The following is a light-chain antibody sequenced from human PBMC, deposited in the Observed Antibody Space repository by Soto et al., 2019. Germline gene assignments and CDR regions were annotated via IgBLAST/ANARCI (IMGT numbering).Light chain of an antibody. CDR3: QQYGSSPPYT. J-gene: IGKJ2*01. Sequence: EVVLTQSPGTLSLSPGERATLSCRASQSVSNNYLAWYQQKPGQAPRLLIFGSSDRATGIPDRFSGSGSGIDFTITISRLEPEDFAMYYCQQYGSSPPYTFGLGTKLEIK. CDR2: GSS. CDR1: QSVSNNY. V-gene: IGKV3-20*01.